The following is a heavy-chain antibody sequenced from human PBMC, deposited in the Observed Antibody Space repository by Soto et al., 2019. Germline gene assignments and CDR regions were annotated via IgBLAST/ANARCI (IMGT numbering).Heavy chain of an antibody. CDR3: AGGPARGGFDF. CDR1: GYTFTSND. CDR2: MSPKSGDT. V-gene: IGHV1-8*01. Sequence: QVQLVQSGAEVKKPGASVKVSCKGSGYTFTSNDTNWVRQATGQGVEWMEWMSPKSGDTGYAQKFQGRVTMTRDTSRSTAYMELSSVRSEDTAVYYCAGGPARGGFDFWGQGTLVTVSS. D-gene: IGHD3-10*01. J-gene: IGHJ4*02.